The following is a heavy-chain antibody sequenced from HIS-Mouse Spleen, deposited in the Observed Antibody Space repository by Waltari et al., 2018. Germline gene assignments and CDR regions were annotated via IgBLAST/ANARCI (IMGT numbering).Heavy chain of an antibody. V-gene: IGHV4-38-2*02. CDR2: IYHSGST. CDR1: GYSISSGYY. J-gene: IGHJ5*02. CDR3: ASLTTVVRENWFDP. D-gene: IGHD4-17*01. Sequence: QVQLQESGPGLVKPSETLSLTCTVSGYSISSGYYWRWIPQPPGKGLEWIGSIYHSGSTYYNPSLKSRVTISVDTSKNQFSLKLSSVTAADTAVYYCASLTTVVRENWFDPWGQGTLVTVSS.